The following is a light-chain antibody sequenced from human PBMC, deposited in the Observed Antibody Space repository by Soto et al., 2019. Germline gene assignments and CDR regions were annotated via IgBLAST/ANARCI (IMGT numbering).Light chain of an antibody. J-gene: IGKJ4*01. Sequence: EIVLTQSPDTLSLSPGERATLSCRASQSVRAYLAWYQQKPGQAPRLLIYDASNRATGIPARFSGSGSGTDFTLTISSLEPEDFAVYYCQQRSSWPLTFGGGTKVEIK. V-gene: IGKV3-11*01. CDR1: QSVRAY. CDR2: DAS. CDR3: QQRSSWPLT.